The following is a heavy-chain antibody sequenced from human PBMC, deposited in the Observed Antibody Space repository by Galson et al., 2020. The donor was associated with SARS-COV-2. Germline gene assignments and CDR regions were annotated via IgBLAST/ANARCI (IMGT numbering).Heavy chain of an antibody. CDR2: INSDGSST. CDR3: ARVGTRSGWKYYFDY. CDR1: GFTFSSCW. D-gene: IGHD6-19*01. Sequence: TGGSLRLSCAASGFTFSSCWMHWVRQAPGKGLVWVSRINSDGSSTSYADSVKGRFTISRDNAKNTLYLQMNSLRAEDTAVYYCARVGTRSGWKYYFDYWGQGTLVTGCS. V-gene: IGHV3-74*01. J-gene: IGHJ4*02.